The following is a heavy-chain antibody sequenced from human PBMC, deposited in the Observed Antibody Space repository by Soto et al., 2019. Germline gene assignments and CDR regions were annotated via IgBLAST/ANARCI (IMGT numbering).Heavy chain of an antibody. CDR3: ARDPAIYSGKFDYGLDV. CDR1: GFTFSSYE. D-gene: IGHD4-4*01. J-gene: IGHJ6*02. V-gene: IGHV3-48*03. CDR2: LGTSGKTI. Sequence: GVSLRLSGSVSGFTFSSYEMNWVRQAPGKGLEWVSYLGTSGKTIYYADSVRGRLTICRDNAKNSLYLQMNSLRAKDTAVYFCARDPAIYSGKFDYGLDVWGRGTTVTVCS.